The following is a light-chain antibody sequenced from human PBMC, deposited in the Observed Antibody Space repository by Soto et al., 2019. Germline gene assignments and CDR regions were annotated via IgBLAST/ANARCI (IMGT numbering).Light chain of an antibody. Sequence: IVLTQSPGTLSLSPGERATLSCTASQSLTGGYLAWYQQRPGQAPRLLISGASSRATGIPDRFIGRGSGTDFTLTISRLEPEDFAGYYCQQFHSSSWTFGQGTKVQI. CDR2: GAS. CDR1: QSLTGGY. CDR3: QQFHSSSWT. V-gene: IGKV3-20*01. J-gene: IGKJ1*01.